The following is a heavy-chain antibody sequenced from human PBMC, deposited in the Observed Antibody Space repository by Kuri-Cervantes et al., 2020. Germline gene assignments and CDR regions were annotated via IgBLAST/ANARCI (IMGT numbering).Heavy chain of an antibody. V-gene: IGHV1-8*02. CDR2: INPNSGNT. CDR1: GYTFITYY. CDR3: AKDIGPGAAAQEDYYYYGMDV. Sequence: ASVKVSCKASGYTFITYYMHWVRQAPGQGLEWMGWINPNSGNTGYAQKFQGRVTMTRNTSISTAYMELSSLRSEDTALYYCAKDIGPGAAAQEDYYYYGMDVWGQGTTVTVSS. D-gene: IGHD6-13*01. J-gene: IGHJ6*02.